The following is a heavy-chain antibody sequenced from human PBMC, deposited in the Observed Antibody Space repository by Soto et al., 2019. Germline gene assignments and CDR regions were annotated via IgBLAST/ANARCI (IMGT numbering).Heavy chain of an antibody. D-gene: IGHD3-10*01. V-gene: IGHV4-59*01. CDR1: GGSISSYY. Sequence: LSLTCTVSGGSISSYYWSWIRQPPGKGLEWIGYIYYSGSTNYNPSLKSRVTISVDTSKNQFSLKLSSVTAADTAVYYCARDRYYYGSGGLALDYWGQGTLVTVSS. CDR3: ARDRYYYGSGGLALDY. CDR2: IYYSGST. J-gene: IGHJ4*02.